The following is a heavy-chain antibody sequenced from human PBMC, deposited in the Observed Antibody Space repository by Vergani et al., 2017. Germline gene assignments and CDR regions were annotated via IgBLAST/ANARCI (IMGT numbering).Heavy chain of an antibody. CDR1: GFTVSSNY. CDR2: IYSGGST. CDR3: ARDRVDIVATTTYYYYYYGMDV. V-gene: IGHV3-53*04. D-gene: IGHD5-12*01. J-gene: IGHJ6*02. Sequence: EVQLVESGGGLVQPGGSLRLSCAASGFTVSSNYMSWVRQAPGKGLEWVSVIYSGGSTYYADSVKGRFTISRHNSKNTLYLQMNSLRAEDTVVYYCARDRVDIVATTTYYYYYYGMDVWGQGTTVTVSS.